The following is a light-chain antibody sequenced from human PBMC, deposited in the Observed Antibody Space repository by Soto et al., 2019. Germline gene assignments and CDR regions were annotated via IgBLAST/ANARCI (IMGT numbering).Light chain of an antibody. Sequence: EIVLTQSPGTLSLSPGERATLSCGASQSVSSSSLAWYQQKPGQSPRLLIYGASSSATGIPDRFSGSGSGADFTLTISRLEPEDFAVYYCQHYGSSPPYTFGQGTKLEIK. CDR2: GAS. CDR3: QHYGSSPPYT. V-gene: IGKV3-20*01. CDR1: QSVSSSS. J-gene: IGKJ2*01.